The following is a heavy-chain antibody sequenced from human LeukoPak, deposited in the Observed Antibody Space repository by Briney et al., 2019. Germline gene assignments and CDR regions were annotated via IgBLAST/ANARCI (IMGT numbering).Heavy chain of an antibody. D-gene: IGHD6-19*01. Sequence: GEPLKISCKASGYSFTNYWSYWVRQMPGKGLEWMGRIDPSDSYPNYSPSFQGHVTISVDKSISTAYLQWSSLKASDTAMYYCARHPEQSSGYWGQGTLVTVSS. CDR1: GYSFTNYW. CDR3: ARHPEQSSGY. J-gene: IGHJ4*02. CDR2: IDPSDSYP. V-gene: IGHV5-10-1*01.